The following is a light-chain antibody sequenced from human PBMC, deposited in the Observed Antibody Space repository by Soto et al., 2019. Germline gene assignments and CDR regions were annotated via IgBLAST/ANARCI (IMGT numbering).Light chain of an antibody. J-gene: IGLJ7*01. CDR1: SSNIGAGYD. CDR2: SNT. Sequence: QSALTQPPSVSGTLGQRVTISCTGSSSNIGAGYDVQWYQQLPGTAPKLLIHSNTNRPSGVPDRFSASKSGTSASLAITGLQAEDEADYHCQSYDRSLSGVIFGGGTQMTVL. V-gene: IGLV1-40*01. CDR3: QSYDRSLSGVI.